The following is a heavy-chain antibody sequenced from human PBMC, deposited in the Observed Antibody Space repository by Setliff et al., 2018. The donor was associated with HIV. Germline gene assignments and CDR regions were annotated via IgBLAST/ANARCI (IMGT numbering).Heavy chain of an antibody. CDR1: GDTLPKYY. CDR2: INPNGGRT. J-gene: IGHJ4*02. CDR3: ARGSRITVVSVLIYSRFDY. Sequence: GASVKVSCKAPGDTLPKYYLRWVRQAPGQGLEWMGIINPNGGRTTYAQKLQGRVTMTRATSTSTVYMELSSLTSEDTAVYFCARGSRITVVSVLIYSRFDYWGQGTLVTVSS. V-gene: IGHV1-46*01. D-gene: IGHD3-3*01.